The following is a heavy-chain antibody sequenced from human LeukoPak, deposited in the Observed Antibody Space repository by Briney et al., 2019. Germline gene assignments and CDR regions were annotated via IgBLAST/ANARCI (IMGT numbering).Heavy chain of an antibody. J-gene: IGHJ4*02. D-gene: IGHD3-16*01. Sequence: GDSLKISCQGSGYSFSSFCVGWVRQTPGKGLEWMGVVYPDDSAARYSPSFQGQITFSADKSLDTAYLQWSSLRASDTGIYFCARSRVWGDSRWAFDYWGQGTPVTVSS. CDR2: VYPDDSAA. V-gene: IGHV5-51*01. CDR3: ARSRVWGDSRWAFDY. CDR1: GYSFSSFC.